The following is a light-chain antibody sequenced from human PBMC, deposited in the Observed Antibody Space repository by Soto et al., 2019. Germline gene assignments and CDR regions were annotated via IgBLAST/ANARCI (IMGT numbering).Light chain of an antibody. CDR2: EVN. Sequence: QSALTQPASVSGSPGQSITISCTGTSSDVGGYNYVSWYQQHPGKAPKLLIFEVNNRPSGVSNRFSGSKSGNTASLTLSGLQAEYEADYYCTSYASSAARVFGTGTKLTVL. J-gene: IGLJ1*01. CDR3: TSYASSAARV. CDR1: SSDVGGYNY. V-gene: IGLV2-14*01.